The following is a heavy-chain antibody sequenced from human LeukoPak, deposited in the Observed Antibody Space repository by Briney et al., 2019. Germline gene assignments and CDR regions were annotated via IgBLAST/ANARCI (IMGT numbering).Heavy chain of an antibody. J-gene: IGHJ2*01. Sequence: GGSLRLSCTASGVTFSGYEMTWVRQAPGKGLEWMSYISVNGGAMHYADSVRGRFTTSRDDAKNSLYLHMNSLRVKDTAIYYWSRKADRLRASSRDRWLDLWGRGTLITVSS. V-gene: IGHV3-48*03. CDR1: GVTFSGYE. CDR2: ISVNGGAM. D-gene: IGHD2-2*01. CDR3: SRKADRLRASSRDRWLDL.